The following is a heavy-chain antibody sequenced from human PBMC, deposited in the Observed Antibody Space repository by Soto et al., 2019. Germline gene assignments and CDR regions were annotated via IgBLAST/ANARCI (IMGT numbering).Heavy chain of an antibody. D-gene: IGHD1-7*01. Sequence: QVQLVESGGGVVQPGRSLRLSCAASGFTFSSYAMHWVRQAPGKGLEWVAVISYDGSNKYYADSVKGRFTISRDNSKNTLYLQMNSLRAEDTAVYYCAREVNWNYSGFDYWGQGTLVTVSS. CDR2: ISYDGSNK. CDR3: AREVNWNYSGFDY. J-gene: IGHJ4*02. V-gene: IGHV3-30-3*01. CDR1: GFTFSSYA.